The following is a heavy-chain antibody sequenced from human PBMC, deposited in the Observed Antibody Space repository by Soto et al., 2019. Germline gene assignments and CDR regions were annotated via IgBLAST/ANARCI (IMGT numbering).Heavy chain of an antibody. Sequence: SETLSLTCTVSVGSISSYYWSWIRQPPGKGLEWIGYIYYSGSTNCNPSLKSRVTISVDTSKNQFSLKLSSVTAADTAVYYCASSRYGSGSYLEFDYWGQGTLVTVSS. J-gene: IGHJ4*02. CDR1: VGSISSYY. D-gene: IGHD3-10*01. CDR3: ASSRYGSGSYLEFDY. V-gene: IGHV4-59*01. CDR2: IYYSGST.